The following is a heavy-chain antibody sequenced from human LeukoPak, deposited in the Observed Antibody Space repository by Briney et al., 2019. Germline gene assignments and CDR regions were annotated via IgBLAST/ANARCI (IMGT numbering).Heavy chain of an antibody. J-gene: IGHJ4*02. CDR2: IDNSGTT. D-gene: IGHD2-8*01. CDR3: ARQRRVTMRIMATPFDY. CDR1: GGSISSSNYY. V-gene: IGHV4-39*01. Sequence: SETLSLTCTVSGGSISSSNYYWAWIRQPPGKGLDRIGSIDNSGTTYYNPSLKSRLTISVDTSKNQFSLKLSSVIAADTAVYYCARQRRVTMRIMATPFDYWGQGTQVTVSS.